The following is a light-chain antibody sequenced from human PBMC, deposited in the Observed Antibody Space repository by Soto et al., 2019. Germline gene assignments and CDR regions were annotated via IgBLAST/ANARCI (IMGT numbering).Light chain of an antibody. Sequence: QSVLTQPASVSGSPGQSLTIACTGTNRDVGSYNLVSWYQQRPGEAPKLIISEVRNRPSGTSYRFTGSKSGNTASLTTSGLQAEDEADYYCSSYTTSSTMVFGGGTKVTVL. J-gene: IGLJ3*02. V-gene: IGLV2-14*01. CDR3: SSYTTSSTMV. CDR2: EVR. CDR1: NRDVGSYNL.